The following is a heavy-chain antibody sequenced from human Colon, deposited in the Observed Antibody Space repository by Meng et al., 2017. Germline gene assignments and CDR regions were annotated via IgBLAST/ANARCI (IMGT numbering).Heavy chain of an antibody. CDR1: GGSISSNYW. J-gene: IGHJ4*02. D-gene: IGHD3-10*01. Sequence: VQLQEAGPGLLRPSETLSLTCAVSGGSISSNYWWTWVRQPPGKGLEWIGEINHSGSTSYVPSLKSRITISVDKSNNLLSLKLNSVTAADTAMYYCARRNTRNSGGGNNYWGQGTLVTVSS. CDR3: ARRNTRNSGGGNNY. CDR2: INHSGST. V-gene: IGHV4-4*02.